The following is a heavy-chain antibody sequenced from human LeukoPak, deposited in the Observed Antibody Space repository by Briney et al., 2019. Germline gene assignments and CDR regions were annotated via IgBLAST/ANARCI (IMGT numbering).Heavy chain of an antibody. J-gene: IGHJ2*01. CDR2: ISGSGGST. CDR1: GFTFSSYA. CDR3: AKHYYDFWSGYSDYWYFDL. Sequence: GGSLRLSCAASGFTFSSYAMSWVRQAPGKGLEWVSAISGSGGSTYCADSVKGRFTISRDNSKNTLYLQMNSLRAEDTAVYYCAKHYYDFWSGYSDYWYFDLWGRGTLVTVSS. V-gene: IGHV3-23*01. D-gene: IGHD3-3*01.